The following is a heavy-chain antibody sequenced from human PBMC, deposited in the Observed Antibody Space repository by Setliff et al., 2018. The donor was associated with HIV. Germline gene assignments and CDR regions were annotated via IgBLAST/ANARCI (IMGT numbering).Heavy chain of an antibody. Sequence: PGGSLRLSCAASGFTFSSYEMTWVRQAPGKGLEWVSYISRSGNTIYYADSVKGRFTISRDNSKNTLYLQMNSLRADDTAIYYCAKGFRPVDTALVSGPTYWGQGIRVTVSS. D-gene: IGHD5-18*01. V-gene: IGHV3-48*03. CDR1: GFTFSSYE. CDR2: ISRSGNTI. J-gene: IGHJ4*02. CDR3: AKGFRPVDTALVSGPTY.